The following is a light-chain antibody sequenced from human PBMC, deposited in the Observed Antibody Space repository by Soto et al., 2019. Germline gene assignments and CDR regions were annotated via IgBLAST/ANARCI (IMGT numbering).Light chain of an antibody. CDR3: SSYTSSSNYV. CDR1: SSDVGGYNY. V-gene: IGLV2-14*01. CDR2: DVS. J-gene: IGLJ1*01. Sequence: QSALTQPASVSGSPGQSITISCTGTSSDVGGYNYVSWYQQHPGKAPKLMIYDVSNRPLGVSNRFSGSKSGNTASLTISGLQAEDEADYYCSSYTSSSNYVFGTGTKVTVL.